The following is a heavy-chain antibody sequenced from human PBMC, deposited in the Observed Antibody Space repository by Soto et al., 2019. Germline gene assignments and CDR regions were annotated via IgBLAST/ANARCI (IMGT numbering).Heavy chain of an antibody. CDR1: GFTFSGSA. CDR3: TTNIAARPFDY. V-gene: IGHV3-73*01. J-gene: IGHJ4*02. D-gene: IGHD6-6*01. CDR2: IRSKANSYAT. Sequence: GGSLRLSCAASGFTFSGSAMHWVRQASGKGLEWVGRIRSKANSYATAYAASVKGRFTISRDDSKNTAYLQMNSLKTEDTAVYYCTTNIAARPFDYWVQGTLVPVSS.